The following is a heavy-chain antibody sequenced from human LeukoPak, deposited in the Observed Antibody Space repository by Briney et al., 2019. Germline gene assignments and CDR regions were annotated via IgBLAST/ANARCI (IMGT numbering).Heavy chain of an antibody. D-gene: IGHD2-21*02. J-gene: IGHJ4*02. CDR1: GLTFSNYD. CDR2: ISASGVST. Sequence: GSLRLSCAASGLTFSNYDMSWVRQAPVKGLEWVSGISASGVSTYTADSVKGRFTISRDNSNNTLYLQMNSLRAEDTAMYYCVRKSGVMSVVVTSNYFDYWGQGTLVTVSS. V-gene: IGHV3-23*01. CDR3: VRKSGVMSVVVTSNYFDY.